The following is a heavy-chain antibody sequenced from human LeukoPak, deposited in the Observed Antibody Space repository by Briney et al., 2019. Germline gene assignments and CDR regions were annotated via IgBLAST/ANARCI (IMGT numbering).Heavy chain of an antibody. J-gene: IGHJ6*03. CDR3: AAQFHHYYYYMDV. CDR1: GFTFSSYS. Sequence: GGSLRLSCAASGFTFSSYSMNWVRQAPGKGLEWVSYISSSSSTIYCADSVKGRFTISRDNAKNSLYLQMNSLRAEDTAVYYCAAQFHHYYYYMDVWGKGTTVTVSS. CDR2: ISSSSSTI. V-gene: IGHV3-48*01.